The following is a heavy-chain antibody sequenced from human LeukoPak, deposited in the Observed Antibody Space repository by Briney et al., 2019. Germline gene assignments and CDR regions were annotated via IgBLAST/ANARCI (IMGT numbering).Heavy chain of an antibody. V-gene: IGHV4-34*01. CDR2: INHSGST. CDR3: ASPRRAHLYFDY. CDR1: GGSLSSDY. Sequence: RSEARSLTCAVYGGSLSSDYWSGIGQPPGKGLEWIGEINHSGSTNYNPSLKSRVTISVDTSKNQFSLKLSSVTAADTAVYYCASPRRAHLYFDYWGQGTLVTVSS. J-gene: IGHJ4*02.